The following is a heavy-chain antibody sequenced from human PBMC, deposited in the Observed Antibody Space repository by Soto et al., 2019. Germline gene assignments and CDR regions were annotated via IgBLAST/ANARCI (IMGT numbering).Heavy chain of an antibody. CDR1: GFTFNKYL. D-gene: IGHD6-25*01. CDR2: IANDGFNK. J-gene: IGHJ3*02. V-gene: IGHV3-30-3*01. CDR3: ARDGQRDSHSINAFDI. Sequence: QVQLVESGGGVVQPGRSTRLSCAASGFTFNKYLMHWVRQAPGKGLEWVAVIANDGFNKKHADSVKGRFTISRDNSKNTMYLQMNSLRTDDTAVYFCARDGQRDSHSINAFDIWGQGTVVTVSS.